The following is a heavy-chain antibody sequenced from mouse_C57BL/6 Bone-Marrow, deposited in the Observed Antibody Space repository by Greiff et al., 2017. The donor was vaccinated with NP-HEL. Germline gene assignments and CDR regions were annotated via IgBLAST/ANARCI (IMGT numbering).Heavy chain of an antibody. CDR1: GYTFTSYW. V-gene: IGHV1-59*01. J-gene: IGHJ2*01. Sequence: QVQLQQSGAELARPGASVKLSCKASGYTFTSYWMHWVQQRPGQGLEWIGVIDPSDSYTNYNQKFKGKATLTVDTSSSTAYMQLSSLTSEDSAVYYCTRSFITVYWGKGTTLTVSS. D-gene: IGHD1-1*01. CDR2: IDPSDSYT. CDR3: TRSFITVY.